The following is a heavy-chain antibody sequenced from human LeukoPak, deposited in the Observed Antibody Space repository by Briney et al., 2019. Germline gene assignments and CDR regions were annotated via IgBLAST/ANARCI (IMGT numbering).Heavy chain of an antibody. D-gene: IGHD6-19*01. J-gene: IGHJ4*02. CDR3: ARARGAGPCGHFDY. CDR1: GFSFSDNY. CDR2: ISNSGSYT. Sequence: GGSLRLSCAASGFSFSDNYMSWIRQAPGKGLEWVSYISNSGSYTNYPDSVKGRFTISRDNAKNSLYLQMNSLRDEDTAVYYCARARGAGPCGHFDYWGQGALVTVSS. V-gene: IGHV3-11*05.